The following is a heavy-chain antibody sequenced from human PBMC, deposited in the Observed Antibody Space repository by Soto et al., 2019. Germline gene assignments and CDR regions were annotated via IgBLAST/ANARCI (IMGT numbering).Heavy chain of an antibody. CDR3: AKEQRFLEWLDNWFDP. V-gene: IGHV3-23*01. Sequence: EVQLLESGGGLVQPGGSLRLSCAASGFTFSSYAMSWVRQAPGKGLEWVSAISGSGGSTYYADSVKGRFTISRDNSKNTLYLQMNSLRAEDTAVYYCAKEQRFLEWLDNWFDPWGQGTLVTVSS. CDR1: GFTFSSYA. J-gene: IGHJ5*02. CDR2: ISGSGGST. D-gene: IGHD3-3*01.